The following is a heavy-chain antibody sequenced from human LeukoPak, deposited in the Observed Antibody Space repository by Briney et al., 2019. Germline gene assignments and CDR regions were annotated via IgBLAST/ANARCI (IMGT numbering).Heavy chain of an antibody. CDR2: ISSSSSYI. J-gene: IGHJ4*02. CDR3: ARRGGITMVRGVIIEGPGFDY. CDR1: GFTFSSYS. V-gene: IGHV3-21*01. Sequence: GGSLRLSCAASGFTFSSYSMNCVRQAPGKGLEWVSSISSSSSYIYYADSVKGRFTISRDNAKNSLYLQMNSLRAEDTAVYYCARRGGITMVRGVIIEGPGFDYWGQGTLVTVST. D-gene: IGHD3-10*01.